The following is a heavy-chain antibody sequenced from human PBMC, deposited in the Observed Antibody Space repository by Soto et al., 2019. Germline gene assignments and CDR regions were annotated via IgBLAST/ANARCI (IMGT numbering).Heavy chain of an antibody. CDR1: GFTFSSYS. Sequence: GGSLRLSCAASGFTFSSYSMNWVRQAPGKGLEWVSSISSSSSYIYYADSVKGRFTISRDNAKNSLYLQMNSLRAEDTAVYYCARVIGYYYGSSGYYRYWFNYYGMDVWGQGTTVTVSS. V-gene: IGHV3-21*01. CDR2: ISSSSSYI. D-gene: IGHD3-22*01. J-gene: IGHJ6*02. CDR3: ARVIGYYYGSSGYYRYWFNYYGMDV.